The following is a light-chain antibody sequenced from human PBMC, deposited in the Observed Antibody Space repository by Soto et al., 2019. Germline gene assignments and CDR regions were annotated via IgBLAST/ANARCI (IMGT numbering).Light chain of an antibody. Sequence: EIVMAHSPSTLSVSPGETPSLSCRASQTVLTNLAWYQQKTGQAPRLLFYGASTRATGVPARFSGSGYGTEFNLTISSLQSEDFAIYYCQQYNDWPITFGQGTRLEIK. J-gene: IGKJ5*01. CDR1: QTVLTN. V-gene: IGKV3-15*01. CDR3: QQYNDWPIT. CDR2: GAS.